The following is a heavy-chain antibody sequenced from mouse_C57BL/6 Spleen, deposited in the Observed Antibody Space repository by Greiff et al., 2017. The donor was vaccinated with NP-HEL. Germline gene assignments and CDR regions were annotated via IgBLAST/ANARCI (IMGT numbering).Heavy chain of an antibody. J-gene: IGHJ4*01. V-gene: IGHV5-4*01. CDR1: GFTFSSYA. CDR3: AREGYGSSSGAMDY. Sequence: EAKLMESGGGLVKPGGSLKLSCAASGFTFSSYAMSWVRQTPEKRLEWVATISDGGSYTYYPDNVKGRFTISRDNAKNNLYLQMSHLKSEDTAMYYCAREGYGSSSGAMDYWGQGTSVTVSS. CDR2: ISDGGSYT. D-gene: IGHD1-1*01.